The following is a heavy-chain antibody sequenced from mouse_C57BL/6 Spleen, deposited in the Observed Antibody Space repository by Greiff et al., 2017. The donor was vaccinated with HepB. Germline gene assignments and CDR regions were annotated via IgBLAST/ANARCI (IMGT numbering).Heavy chain of an antibody. CDR1: GYSITSGYD. CDR3: AKDLWYYGSSY. CDR2: ISYSGST. J-gene: IGHJ2*01. D-gene: IGHD1-1*01. Sequence: EVQRVESGPGMVKPSQSLSLTCTVTGYSITSGYDWHWIRHFPGNKLEWMGYISYSGSTNYNTSLKSRISITHDTYKNHFFLKLNSVTTEDTATYYCAKDLWYYGSSYWGQGTTLTVSS. V-gene: IGHV3-1*01.